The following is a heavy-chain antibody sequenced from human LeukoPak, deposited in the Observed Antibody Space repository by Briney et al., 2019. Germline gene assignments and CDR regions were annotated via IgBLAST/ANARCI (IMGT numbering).Heavy chain of an antibody. CDR3: ARDQLGYYGSGSYSSGVAPRNWFDP. Sequence: ASVKVSCKASGYTFTSYGISWVRQAPGQGLEWMGWISAYNGNTNYAQKLQGRVTMTTDTSTSTAYMELRSLRSDDTAVYYCARDQLGYYGSGSYSSGVAPRNWFDPWGQGTLVTVSS. D-gene: IGHD3-10*01. V-gene: IGHV1-18*01. CDR2: ISAYNGNT. J-gene: IGHJ5*02. CDR1: GYTFTSYG.